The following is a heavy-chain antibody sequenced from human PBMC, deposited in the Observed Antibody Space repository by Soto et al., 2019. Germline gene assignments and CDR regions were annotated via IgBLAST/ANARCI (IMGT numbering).Heavy chain of an antibody. CDR3: ARASITMARGPYMDV. CDR2: MYYSGTT. D-gene: IGHD3-10*01. V-gene: IGHV4-31*03. CDR1: GASISGGAYY. J-gene: IGHJ6*02. Sequence: QVQLQESGPGLVKPSQTLSLTCTVSGASISGGAYYWSWIRQHPGKGLGWIGHMYYSGTTYYNPSLKTRVIISVDTSKNLFSLKLTSVTAADTAVFFCARASITMARGPYMDVWGQGTTVTVSS.